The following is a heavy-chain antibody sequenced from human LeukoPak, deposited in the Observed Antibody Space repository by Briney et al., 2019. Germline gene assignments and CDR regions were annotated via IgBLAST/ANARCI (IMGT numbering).Heavy chain of an antibody. CDR1: GGSISSYY. V-gene: IGHV4-59*08. J-gene: IGHJ4*02. Sequence: SETLSLTCTVSGGSISSYYWSWIRQPPGKGLEWIGYIYNSGSTNYNPSLKSRVTISVDTSKNQFSLKLSSVTAADTAVYYCARNAATRRSYFDYWGQGILVTVSS. D-gene: IGHD6-6*01. CDR2: IYNSGST. CDR3: ARNAATRRSYFDY.